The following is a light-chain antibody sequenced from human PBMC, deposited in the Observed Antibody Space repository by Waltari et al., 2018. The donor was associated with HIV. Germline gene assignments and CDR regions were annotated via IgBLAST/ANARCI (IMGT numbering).Light chain of an antibody. CDR1: QGISSY. V-gene: IGKV1-9*01. CDR2: AAS. Sequence: DIQLTQSPSFLSASVGDRVTITCRASQGISSYLAWYQQKPGKAPKLLIYAASTLQSGVPSRFSGSGSGTEFTLTISSLQPEDSATYYCQQLNSYSFTFGPGTKVDIK. CDR3: QQLNSYSFT. J-gene: IGKJ3*01.